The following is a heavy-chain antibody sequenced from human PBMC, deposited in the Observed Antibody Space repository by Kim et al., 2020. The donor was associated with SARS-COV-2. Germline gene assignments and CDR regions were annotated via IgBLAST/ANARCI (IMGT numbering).Heavy chain of an antibody. CDR1: GYTFTSYA. Sequence: ASVKVSCKASGYTFTSYAMHWVRQAPGQRLEWMGWINAGNGNTKYSQKFQGRVTITRDTSASTAYMELSSLRSEDTAVYYCASEKYYYDSSGYYNWFDPWGQGTLVTVSS. CDR2: INAGNGNT. V-gene: IGHV1-3*01. CDR3: ASEKYYYDSSGYYNWFDP. D-gene: IGHD3-22*01. J-gene: IGHJ5*02.